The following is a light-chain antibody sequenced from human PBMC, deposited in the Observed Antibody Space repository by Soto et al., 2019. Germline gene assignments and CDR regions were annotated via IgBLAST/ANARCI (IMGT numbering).Light chain of an antibody. J-gene: IGLJ1*01. CDR3: AAWDDSLSGLYV. Sequence: QAVVTQPPSASGTPGQRVTISCSGSSSNIGRNYVYWYQQLPGTAPKLLIYRNDQRPSGVPDRLSGSKSGTSASLAISGLRSEDEADYYCAAWDDSLSGLYVFGTGTKVTV. CDR2: RND. CDR1: SSNIGRNY. V-gene: IGLV1-47*01.